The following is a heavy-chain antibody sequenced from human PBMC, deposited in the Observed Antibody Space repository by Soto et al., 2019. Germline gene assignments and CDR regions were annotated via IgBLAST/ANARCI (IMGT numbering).Heavy chain of an antibody. V-gene: IGHV1-2*02. Sequence: ASVKVSCKASGYTFTGYYMHRVRQAPGQGLEWMGWINPNSGGTNYAQKFQGRVTMTRDTSISTVYMELSRLRSDDTAVYYCARDHGTTVVSRGLYGMDVWGQGTTVTVSS. J-gene: IGHJ6*02. D-gene: IGHD4-17*01. CDR1: GYTFTGYY. CDR3: ARDHGTTVVSRGLYGMDV. CDR2: INPNSGGT.